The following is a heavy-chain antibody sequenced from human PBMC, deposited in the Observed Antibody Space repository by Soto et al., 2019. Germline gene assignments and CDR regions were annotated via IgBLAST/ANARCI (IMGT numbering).Heavy chain of an antibody. CDR3: ARDPAIYSGKFDYGLDV. V-gene: IGHV3-48*03. CDR1: GFTFSSYE. D-gene: IGHD4-4*01. J-gene: IGHJ6*02. Sequence: GGSLRLSCAVSGFTFSSYEMNWVRQAPGKGLEWVSYIGTSGKTIYSADSVRGRFTISRDNAKNSLYLQMNSLRAEDTAVYFCARDPAIYSGKFDYGLDVWGRGTTLTVSS. CDR2: IGTSGKTI.